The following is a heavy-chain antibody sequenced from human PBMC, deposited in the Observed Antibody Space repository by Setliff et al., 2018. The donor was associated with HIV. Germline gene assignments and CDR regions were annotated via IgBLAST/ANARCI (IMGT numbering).Heavy chain of an antibody. Sequence: LSLTCTVSGGSINTYYWSWIRQPAGKGLEWIGRMHTSGNTNYNPSLKSRVTMSVDTSKNQFSLNLNSVTAADTAVYYCARLGAEDFSDYDWVDYWGQGTLVTVSS. CDR1: GGSINTYY. J-gene: IGHJ4*02. D-gene: IGHD5-12*01. CDR2: MHTSGNT. CDR3: ARLGAEDFSDYDWVDY. V-gene: IGHV4-4*07.